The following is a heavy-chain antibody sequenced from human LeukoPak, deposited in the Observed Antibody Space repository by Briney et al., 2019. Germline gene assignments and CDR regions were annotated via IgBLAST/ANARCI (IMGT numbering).Heavy chain of an antibody. CDR2: IKQDGSEK. CDR3: ARDKIVGPTICDP. CDR1: GFTFESYW. J-gene: IGHJ5*02. D-gene: IGHD1-26*01. V-gene: IGHV3-7*01. Sequence: TGGSLRLSCAASGFTFESYWMSWVRQAPGKGLEWVANIKQDGSEKHYVDSVKGRFTISRDNAKNSLYLQMNSLRAEDTAVYYCARDKIVGPTICDPWGQGTLVTVSS.